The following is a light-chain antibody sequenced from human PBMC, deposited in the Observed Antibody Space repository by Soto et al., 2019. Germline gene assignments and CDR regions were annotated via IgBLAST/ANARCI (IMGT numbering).Light chain of an antibody. J-gene: IGKJ4*01. Sequence: DIHMTQSPSSLSVSVGDIVTITCLTSQNINAWLSWYQQRPGQAPKLLIYDASNLESGVPSRFSGSGSGTDFTLTISSLQPEDFATYYCQQSYSTPLTFGGGTKVDIK. CDR1: QNINAW. CDR3: QQSYSTPLT. CDR2: DAS. V-gene: IGKV1-39*01.